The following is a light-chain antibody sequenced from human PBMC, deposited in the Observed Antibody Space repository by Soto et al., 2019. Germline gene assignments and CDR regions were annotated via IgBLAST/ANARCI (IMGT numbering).Light chain of an antibody. Sequence: EVVLTQSPGTLSLSTGERVTLSCRASHSVSSSYLAWYQQKPGQAPRLLFYGASSRATGIPDRFSGSGFGTDFTLTISRLEPEDFALYYCQHYAGGSRITFGQGTRLEIK. CDR2: GAS. CDR3: QHYAGGSRIT. J-gene: IGKJ5*01. V-gene: IGKV3-20*01. CDR1: HSVSSSY.